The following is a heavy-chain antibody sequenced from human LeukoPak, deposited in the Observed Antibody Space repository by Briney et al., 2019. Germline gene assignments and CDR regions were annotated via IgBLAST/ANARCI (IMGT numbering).Heavy chain of an antibody. CDR1: GFTFSSYG. J-gene: IGHJ4*02. CDR2: IRYDGSNK. V-gene: IGHV3-30*02. Sequence: PGGSLRLSCAASGFTFSSYGMLWVRQAPGKGLEWVAFIRYDGSNKYYADSVKGRFTISRDNSKNTLYLQMNSLRAEDTAVYYCAKEVLKEFSPTYYFDYWGQGTLVTVSS. D-gene: IGHD3-16*02. CDR3: AKEVLKEFSPTYYFDY.